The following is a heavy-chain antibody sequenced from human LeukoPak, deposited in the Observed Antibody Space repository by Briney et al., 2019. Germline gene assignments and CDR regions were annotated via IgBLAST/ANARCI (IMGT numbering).Heavy chain of an antibody. CDR1: GFTFDDYA. J-gene: IGHJ5*02. CDR2: ISWNSGRI. D-gene: IGHD6-19*01. V-gene: IGHV3-9*01. Sequence: GGSLRLSCAASGFTFDDYAMHWVRQAPGKGLEWVSGISWNSGRIGYADSVKGRFTISRDNAKNSLYLQMNSLRAEDTAVYYCARRRLANNWFDPWGQGTLVTVSS. CDR3: ARRRLANNWFDP.